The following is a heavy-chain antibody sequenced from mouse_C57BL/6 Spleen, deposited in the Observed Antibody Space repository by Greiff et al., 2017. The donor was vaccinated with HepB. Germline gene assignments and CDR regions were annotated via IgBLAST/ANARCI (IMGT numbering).Heavy chain of an antibody. CDR3: TDWDGGHLYFDV. CDR2: IRLKSDNYAT. CDR1: GFTFSNYW. D-gene: IGHD4-1*01. Sequence: EVKLEESGGGLVQPGGSMKLSCVASGFTFSNYWMNWVRQSPEKGLEWVAQIRLKSDNYATHYAESVKGRFTISRDDSKSSVYLQMNNLRAEDTGIYYCTDWDGGHLYFDVWGTGTTVTVSS. V-gene: IGHV6-3*01. J-gene: IGHJ1*03.